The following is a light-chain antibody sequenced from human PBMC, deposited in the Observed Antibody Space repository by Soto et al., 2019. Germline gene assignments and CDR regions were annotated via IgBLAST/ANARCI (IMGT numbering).Light chain of an antibody. V-gene: IGKV1-5*01. J-gene: IGKJ1*01. CDR1: QSISTW. CDR2: DAS. CDR3: QQYNSYST. Sequence: DIQRTRSPATLSSSLGDIVSITCRASQSISTWLAWYQQKPGKAPKLLIYDASSLESGVPSRFSGSGSGTEFTLTISSLQTEDFASYYCQQYNSYSTFGQGTKVDIK.